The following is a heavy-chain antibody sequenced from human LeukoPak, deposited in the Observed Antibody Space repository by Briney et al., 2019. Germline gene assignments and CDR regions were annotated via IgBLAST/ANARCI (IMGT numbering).Heavy chain of an antibody. J-gene: IGHJ4*02. CDR3: ARLSIAAKDFDY. CDR1: GGSFSDYY. V-gene: IGHV4-34*01. CDR2: INHSGST. D-gene: IGHD6-13*01. Sequence: SETLSLTCAVSGGSFSDYYWSWIRQPPGKGLEWIGEINHSGSTNYNPSLKSRVTISVDTSKNQFSLKLSSVTAADTAVYYCARLSIAAKDFDYWGQGTLVTVSS.